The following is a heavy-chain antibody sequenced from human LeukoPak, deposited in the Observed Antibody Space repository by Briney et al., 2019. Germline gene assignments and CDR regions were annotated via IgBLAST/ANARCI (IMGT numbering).Heavy chain of an antibody. CDR2: ISYDGSNK. D-gene: IGHD3-9*01. CDR3: ANEGEHDYDILTGYLDY. J-gene: IGHJ4*02. Sequence: GRSLRLSCAASGFTFSSYAMHWVRQAPGKGLEWVAVISYDGSNKYYADSVKGRFTISRDNSKNTLYLQMNSLRAEDTAVYYCANEGEHDYDILTGYLDYWGQGTLVTVSS. CDR1: GFTFSSYA. V-gene: IGHV3-30-3*02.